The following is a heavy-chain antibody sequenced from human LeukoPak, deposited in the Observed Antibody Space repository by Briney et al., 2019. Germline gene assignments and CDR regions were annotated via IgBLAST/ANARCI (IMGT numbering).Heavy chain of an antibody. D-gene: IGHD4-17*01. CDR1: GYTFTAYY. CDR3: ASLTTSYGMDV. J-gene: IGHJ6*02. CDR2: ISPNNGGT. Sequence: GASVKVSCKASGYTFTAYYMHWVRQAPGQGLEWMGWISPNNGGTNYAQKFQGTVTMTRDTSISTVYMELSSLRSEDTAVYYCASLTTSYGMDVWGQGTTVTVSS. V-gene: IGHV1-2*02.